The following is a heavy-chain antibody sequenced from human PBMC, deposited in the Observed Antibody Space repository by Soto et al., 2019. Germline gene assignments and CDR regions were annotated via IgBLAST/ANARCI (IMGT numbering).Heavy chain of an antibody. CDR3: AATRFGVVNY. J-gene: IGHJ4*02. V-gene: IGHV4-59*01. CDR1: GGSISSYY. CDR2: IYYSGST. Sequence: LCGGSISSYYWSWIRQPPGKGLEWIGYIYYSGSTNYNPSLKSRVTISVDTSKNQFSLKLSSVTAADTAVYYCAATRFGVVNYWGQGTLVTVSS. D-gene: IGHD3-3*01.